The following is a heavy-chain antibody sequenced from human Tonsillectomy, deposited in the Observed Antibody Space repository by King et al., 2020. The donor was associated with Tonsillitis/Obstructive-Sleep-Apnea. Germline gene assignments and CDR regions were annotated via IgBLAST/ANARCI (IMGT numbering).Heavy chain of an antibody. J-gene: IGHJ4*02. CDR2: ITSGGRTI. CDR1: GFTFSSDS. D-gene: IGHD1-26*01. V-gene: IGHV3-48*02. Sequence: VQLVESGGGLVQPGGTLRLSCEASGFTFSSDSLNWIRQAPGKGLEWVAYITSGGRTIFYEDSVKGRFTISRDNGTNSLYLQMNSLRDGDTAVYYCARDTGSFHFWGQGTLVTVSS. CDR3: ARDTGSFHF.